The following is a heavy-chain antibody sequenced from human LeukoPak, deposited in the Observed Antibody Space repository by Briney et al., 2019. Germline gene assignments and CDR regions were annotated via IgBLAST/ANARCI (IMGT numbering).Heavy chain of an antibody. CDR1: GFSLSSYA. Sequence: GGSLRLSCAASGFSLSSYAMSWVRQAPGKGLEWVSAISGSGGSTYYADSVKGRFTISRDNSKNTLYLQMNSLRAEDTAVYYCAKAAGILFHFQHWGQGTLVTVSS. D-gene: IGHD6-13*01. V-gene: IGHV3-23*01. J-gene: IGHJ1*01. CDR3: AKAAGILFHFQH. CDR2: ISGSGGST.